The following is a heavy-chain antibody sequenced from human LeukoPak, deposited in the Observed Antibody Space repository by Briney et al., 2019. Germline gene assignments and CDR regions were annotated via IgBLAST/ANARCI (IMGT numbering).Heavy chain of an antibody. CDR3: VREPRWAGDLGGFDS. V-gene: IGHV4-38-2*02. D-gene: IGHD3-16*01. Sequence: SETLSLTCTVSGYSISSGYYWGWIRQPPGKGLEWIGSIYHSGSTYYNPSLKSRVTISVDTSKNQFSLKLSSVTAADTAVYYCVREPRWAGDLGGFDSWGQGPLVTVSS. J-gene: IGHJ4*02. CDR1: GYSISSGYY. CDR2: IYHSGST.